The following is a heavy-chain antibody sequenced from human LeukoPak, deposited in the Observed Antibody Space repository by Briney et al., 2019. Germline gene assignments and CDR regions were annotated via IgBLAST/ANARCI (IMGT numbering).Heavy chain of an antibody. CDR1: GLTFSKFV. V-gene: IGHV3-7*01. Sequence: GGSLRLSCVISGLTFSKFVMTCVRQARGKGLEWVANIMQDGRERYYMASGKGRLTISRHNAKIPLHLQIHSLRAEDTAVYYCARVRLGATTSIPPALNFYFHHWGQGALVTVSS. CDR3: ARVRLGATTSIPPALNFYFHH. D-gene: IGHD1-26*01. J-gene: IGHJ4*02. CDR2: IMQDGRER.